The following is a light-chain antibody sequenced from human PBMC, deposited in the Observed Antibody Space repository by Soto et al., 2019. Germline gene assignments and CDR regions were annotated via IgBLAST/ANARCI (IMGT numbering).Light chain of an antibody. V-gene: IGLV1-44*01. CDR3: AAWDDSLNGVV. CDR2: SNS. J-gene: IGLJ2*01. CDR1: SSNIGANT. Sequence: QSVLTQPPSASGTPGQRVTISCSGSSSNIGANTVNWYQHFPGTAPKLLMYSNSQRPSGVPDRFSGSKSGTSASRAISGPQSEDEADYYCAAWDDSLNGVVFGGGTKLTVL.